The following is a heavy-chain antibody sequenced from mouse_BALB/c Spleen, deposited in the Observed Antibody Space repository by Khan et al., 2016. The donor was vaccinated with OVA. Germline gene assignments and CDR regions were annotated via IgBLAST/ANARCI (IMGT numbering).Heavy chain of an antibody. CDR2: INPSSDYN. CDR1: GYIFTSYM. J-gene: IGHJ3*01. CDR3: ARGGYGGFGY. V-gene: IGHV1-4*01. Sequence: QLQLKQSGAELARPGASVKMSCKASGYIFTSYMIHWVKQRPGQGLEWIGDINPSSDYNNYNQKFKDKATLTADKSSSTAYMQLSSLTSEDSAVYYCARGGYGGFGYWGQGTLVTVSA. D-gene: IGHD1-1*02.